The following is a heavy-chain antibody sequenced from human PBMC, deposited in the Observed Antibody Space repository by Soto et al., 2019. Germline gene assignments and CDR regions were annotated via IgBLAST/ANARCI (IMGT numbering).Heavy chain of an antibody. V-gene: IGHV3-7*01. J-gene: IGHJ4*02. CDR1: GFTFSSYW. CDR3: ARDWGDIVSYYFDY. CDR2: IKQDGSEK. Sequence: GGSLRLSCAASGFTFSSYWMSWVRQAPGKGLEWVANIKQDGSEKYYVDSVKGRFTISRDNAKNSLYLQMNSLRAEDTAVYYCARDWGDIVSYYFDYWGQGTLVTVSS. D-gene: IGHD5-12*01.